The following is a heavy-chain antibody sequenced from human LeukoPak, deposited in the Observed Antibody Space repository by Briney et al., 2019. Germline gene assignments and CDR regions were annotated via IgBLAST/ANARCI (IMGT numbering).Heavy chain of an antibody. J-gene: IGHJ4*02. CDR1: GFTLSSNY. CDR3: AKGGGFRKYYFDY. D-gene: IGHD3-16*01. CDR2: IYSGGST. V-gene: IGHV3-66*01. Sequence: GGSLRLSCAASGFTLSSNYVGWVRQAPGKRLEWVSHIYSGGSTYHADSVKGRFTISRATSENMVFLQMNSLRAEDTAVYYCAKGGGFRKYYFDYWGQGTLVTVSS.